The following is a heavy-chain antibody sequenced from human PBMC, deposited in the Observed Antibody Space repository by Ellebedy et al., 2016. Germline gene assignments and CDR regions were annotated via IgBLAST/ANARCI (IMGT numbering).Heavy chain of an antibody. CDR2: ISGSGGSA. CDR1: GFTFSSYT. J-gene: IGHJ3*02. V-gene: IGHV3-23*01. D-gene: IGHD3-3*01. CDR3: AKSTSHDFWSGSGAFDI. Sequence: GESLKISXAASGFTFSSYTMSWVRQAPGKGLEWVSVISGSGGSAYNADSVRGRFTISRDNSKNTLYLQMNSLRAEDTAVYYCAKSTSHDFWSGSGAFDIWGQGTMVSVSS.